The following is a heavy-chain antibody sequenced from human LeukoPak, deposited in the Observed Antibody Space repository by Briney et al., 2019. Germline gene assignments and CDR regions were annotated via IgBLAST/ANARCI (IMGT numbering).Heavy chain of an antibody. J-gene: IGHJ4*02. CDR1: GGSISSYY. V-gene: IGHV4-59*01. D-gene: IGHD6-13*01. Sequence: PSETLSLICTVSGGSISSYYWSWIRQPPGKGLEWIGYIYYSGSTNYNPSLKSRVTISVDTSKNQFSLKLSSVTAADTAVYYCARGVYIAAAQYGYWGQGTLVSVSS. CDR3: ARGVYIAAAQYGY. CDR2: IYYSGST.